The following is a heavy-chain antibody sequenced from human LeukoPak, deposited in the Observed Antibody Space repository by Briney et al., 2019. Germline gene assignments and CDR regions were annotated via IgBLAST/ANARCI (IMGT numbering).Heavy chain of an antibody. CDR3: ARDSGWFRFDY. Sequence: PGGSLRLSCAASGFAFSNYWMTWVRQAPGKGLEWVANIKQDGSDKYYVDSVRGRFAISRDNAKSPLFLQMNSLRAEDTAVYYCARDSGWFRFDYWGQGTLVTVSS. CDR2: IKQDGSDK. CDR1: GFAFSNYW. V-gene: IGHV3-7*03. D-gene: IGHD6-13*01. J-gene: IGHJ4*02.